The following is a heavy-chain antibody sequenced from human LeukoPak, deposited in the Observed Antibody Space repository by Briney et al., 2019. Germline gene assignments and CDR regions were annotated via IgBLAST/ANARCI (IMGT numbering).Heavy chain of an antibody. V-gene: IGHV4-39*07. D-gene: IGHD5-18*01. CDR1: GGSISRYY. Sequence: PSETLSLTCTVSGGSISRYYWGWIRQPPGKGLEWIGSIYYSGSTYYNPSLKSRVTISVDTSKNQFSLKLSSVTAADTAVYYCARESGGYSYGSIDYWGQGTLVTVSS. CDR2: IYYSGST. J-gene: IGHJ4*02. CDR3: ARESGGYSYGSIDY.